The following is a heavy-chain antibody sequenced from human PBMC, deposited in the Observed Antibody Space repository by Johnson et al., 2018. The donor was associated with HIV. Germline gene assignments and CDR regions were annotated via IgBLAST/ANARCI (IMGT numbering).Heavy chain of an antibody. CDR3: ARVRVRGGYSYGRGDAFDI. Sequence: QVQLVESGGGLVKPGGSLRLSCAASGFTFRDYYMSWVRQAPGKGLEWVSYISTSGSTIYYADSVKGRFTISRDNAKNSLYLQMNSLRAEDTAVYYCARVRVRGGYSYGRGDAFDIWGQGTMVTVSS. CDR1: GFTFRDYY. V-gene: IGHV3-11*04. CDR2: ISTSGSTI. D-gene: IGHD5-18*01. J-gene: IGHJ3*02.